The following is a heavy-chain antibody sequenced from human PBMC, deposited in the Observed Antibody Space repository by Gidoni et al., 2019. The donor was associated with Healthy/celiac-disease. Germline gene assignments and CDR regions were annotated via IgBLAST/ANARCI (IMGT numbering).Heavy chain of an antibody. Sequence: EVQLLESGGGLVQPGGSLRLSCAASGFTFSSYAMRWVRQAPGKGLEWVSAISGSGGSTYYADSVKGRFTIYRDNSKNTLYLQMNSRRAEDTAVYYCAKFSGWYDVRTDYGMDVWGQGTTVTVSS. V-gene: IGHV3-23*01. CDR2: ISGSGGST. J-gene: IGHJ6*02. CDR3: AKFSGWYDVRTDYGMDV. CDR1: GFTFSSYA. D-gene: IGHD6-19*01.